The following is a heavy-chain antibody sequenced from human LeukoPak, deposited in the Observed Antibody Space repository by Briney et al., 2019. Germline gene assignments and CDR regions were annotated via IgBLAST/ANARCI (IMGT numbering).Heavy chain of an antibody. J-gene: IGHJ4*02. D-gene: IGHD4-17*01. CDR3: ARETNYGDPEVLEQ. CDR1: GFTFSSYW. V-gene: IGHV3-7*04. Sequence: GGSLRLSCAASGFTFSSYWMSWVRQAPGKGLEWVANIKQDGSEKYYVDSVKGRFTISRDNAKNSLYLQMNSLRAEDTAVYYWARETNYGDPEVLEQWGQGTLVTVSS. CDR2: IKQDGSEK.